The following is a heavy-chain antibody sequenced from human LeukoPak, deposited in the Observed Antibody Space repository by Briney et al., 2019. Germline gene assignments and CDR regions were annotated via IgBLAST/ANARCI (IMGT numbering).Heavy chain of an antibody. CDR1: GGTFSSYA. J-gene: IGHJ4*02. V-gene: IGHV1-69*05. CDR2: IFPIFGTA. D-gene: IGHD1-14*01. Sequence: ASVNVSCKASGGTFSSYAISWVRQAPGPGLEWMGGIFPIFGTAKYAQKFQGRVTITTDESTSTAYMELSSLRSEDTAVYYCARAFSIRLPGGQPFVYWGQGALVTVSS. CDR3: ARAFSIRLPGGQPFVY.